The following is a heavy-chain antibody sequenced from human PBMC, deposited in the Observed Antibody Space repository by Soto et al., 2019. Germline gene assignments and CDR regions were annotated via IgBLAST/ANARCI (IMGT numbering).Heavy chain of an antibody. CDR3: AKSLSASPNYFFDS. Sequence: PGGSLRLSCAASGFPFSSYAMSWVRQAPGKGLEWVSGISGSGGITDYADSVKGRFTISRDNSKNTLYLQMNSLRADDAAVYFCAKSLSASPNYFFDSWGQGTLVTVSS. V-gene: IGHV3-23*01. CDR2: ISGSGGIT. CDR1: GFPFSSYA. J-gene: IGHJ4*02. D-gene: IGHD1-1*01.